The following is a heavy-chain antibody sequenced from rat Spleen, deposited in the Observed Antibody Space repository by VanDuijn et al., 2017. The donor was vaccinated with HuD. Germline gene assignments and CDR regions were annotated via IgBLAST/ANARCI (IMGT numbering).Heavy chain of an antibody. V-gene: IGHV5-29*01. CDR1: GFTFSDYY. Sequence: EVQLVESDGGLVQPGRSLKLSCAASGFTFSDYYMAWVRQAPTKGLEWVATISSDGRRNYYPDSVKGRFTISRDNAKSTLYLQMNSLRSEDTATYYCTTGYYFDYWGQGVMVTVSS. CDR2: ISSDGRRN. J-gene: IGHJ2*01. CDR3: TTGYYFDY. D-gene: IGHD1-7*01.